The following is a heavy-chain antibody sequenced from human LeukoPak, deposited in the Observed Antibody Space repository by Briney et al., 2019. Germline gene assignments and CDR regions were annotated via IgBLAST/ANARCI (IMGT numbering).Heavy chain of an antibody. CDR2: ITWDGGTT. V-gene: IGHV3-43D*03. CDR3: ARSHSSGWYEGSYLDY. Sequence: GGSLRLSCAASGFTFDDYAMHWVRQAPGKGLEWVSFITWDGGTTYYVDSVKGRFTISRDNAKNSLYLQMNSLRAEDTALYYCARSHSSGWYEGSYLDYWGQGTLVTVSS. J-gene: IGHJ4*02. CDR1: GFTFDDYA. D-gene: IGHD6-19*01.